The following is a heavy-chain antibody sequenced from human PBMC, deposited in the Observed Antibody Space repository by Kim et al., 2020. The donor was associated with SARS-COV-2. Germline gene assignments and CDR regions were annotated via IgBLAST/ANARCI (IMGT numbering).Heavy chain of an antibody. CDR3: ARPLGAARGYGMDV. V-gene: IGHV4-34*01. J-gene: IGHJ6*02. D-gene: IGHD6-13*01. Sequence: TPSLKSRVTISVDTSKNQFSLKLSSVTAADTAVYYCARPLGAARGYGMDVWGQGTTVTVSS.